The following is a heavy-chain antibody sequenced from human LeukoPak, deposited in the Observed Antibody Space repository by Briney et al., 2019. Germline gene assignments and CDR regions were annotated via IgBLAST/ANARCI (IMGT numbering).Heavy chain of an antibody. V-gene: IGHV1-18*01. CDR2: ISAYNGNT. Sequence: ASVKVSCKASGGTFSSYGISWVRQAPGQGLEWMGWISAYNGNTIYAQKLQGRVTMTTDTSTSTAYMELRSLRSDDTAVYYCARGEPYRPFDYWGQGTLVTVSS. CDR1: GGTFSSYG. J-gene: IGHJ4*02. D-gene: IGHD3-16*02. CDR3: ARGEPYRPFDY.